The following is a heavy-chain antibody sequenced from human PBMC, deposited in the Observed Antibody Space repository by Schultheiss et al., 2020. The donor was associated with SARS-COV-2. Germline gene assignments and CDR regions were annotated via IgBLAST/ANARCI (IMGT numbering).Heavy chain of an antibody. CDR2: IYYSGST. CDR1: GGSISSSSYY. V-gene: IGHV4-39*07. Sequence: SETLSLTCTVSGGSISSSSYYWGWIRQPPGKGLEWIGYIYYSGSTYYNPSLKSRVTISVDTSKNQFSLKLSSVTAADTAVYYCARGAYGDYYWGQGTLVTVSS. D-gene: IGHD4-17*01. CDR3: ARGAYGDYY. J-gene: IGHJ4*02.